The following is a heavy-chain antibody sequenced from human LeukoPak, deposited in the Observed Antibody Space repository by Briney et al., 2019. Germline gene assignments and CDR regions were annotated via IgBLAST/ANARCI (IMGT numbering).Heavy chain of an antibody. CDR3: ARDQYGDYVFDY. Sequence: PGGSLRLSCAASGFTFSSYAMSWVRQAPGKGLEWVSVIYSGGSTYYADSVKGRFTISRDNSKNTLYLQMNSLRAEDTAVYYCARDQYGDYVFDYWGQGTLVTVSS. CDR1: GFTFSSYA. D-gene: IGHD4-17*01. V-gene: IGHV3-66*01. J-gene: IGHJ4*02. CDR2: IYSGGST.